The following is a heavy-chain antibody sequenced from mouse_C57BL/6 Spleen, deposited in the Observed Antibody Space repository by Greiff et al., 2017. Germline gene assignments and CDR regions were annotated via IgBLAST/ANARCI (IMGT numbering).Heavy chain of an antibody. V-gene: IGHV1-64*01. CDR2: IHPNSGST. Sequence: QVQLQQPGAELVKPGASVKLSCKASGYTFTSYWMHWVKQRPGQGLEWIGMIHPNSGSTNYNEKFKSKATLTVDKSSSTAYMQLSSLTSEDSAVYYCARPFYDGYYERAWFAYWGQGTLVTVSA. CDR1: GYTFTSYW. J-gene: IGHJ3*01. CDR3: ARPFYDGYYERAWFAY. D-gene: IGHD2-3*01.